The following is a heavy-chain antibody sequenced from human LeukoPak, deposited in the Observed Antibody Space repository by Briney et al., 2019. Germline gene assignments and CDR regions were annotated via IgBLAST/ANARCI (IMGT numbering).Heavy chain of an antibody. CDR1: GDSISTYY. J-gene: IGHJ4*02. CDR2: IYYSGST. V-gene: IGHV4-59*08. CDR3: ARHFRGGTSFDY. Sequence: SETLSLTCSVSGDSISTYYWSWIRQPPGKGLEWIGYIYYSGSTNYNPSLKSRVTISVDTSKNQFSLKLSSVTAADTAVYYCARHFRGGTSFDYWGQGTLVTVSS. D-gene: IGHD3-16*01.